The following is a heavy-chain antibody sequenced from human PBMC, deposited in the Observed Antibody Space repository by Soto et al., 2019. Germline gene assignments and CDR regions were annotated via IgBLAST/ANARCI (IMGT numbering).Heavy chain of an antibody. Sequence: QITLKESGPTLVKPTQTLTLTCTFSGFSLSTSGVGVGWIRQPPGKALEWLALIYWDDDKRYSPSLKSRLTITKETYKNQVVLTMTNMDPVYTATYYCAHGRIRDWYFDLWGRGTLVTVSS. CDR3: AHGRIRDWYFDL. J-gene: IGHJ2*01. CDR1: GFSLSTSGVG. V-gene: IGHV2-5*02. CDR2: IYWDDDK.